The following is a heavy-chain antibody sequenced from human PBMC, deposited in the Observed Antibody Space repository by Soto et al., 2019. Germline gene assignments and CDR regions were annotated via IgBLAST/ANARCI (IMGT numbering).Heavy chain of an antibody. CDR1: GFTFDNYA. CDR2: ISGSGDYT. Sequence: PGGSLRLSCATSGFTFDNYAVSWVRQAPGKGLEWVSFISGSGDYTYYADSVRGRFTISRDNSQNTLYLQMNGLRAEDTAMYFCATTLTTGIYFGSCGQGPLVTVSS. D-gene: IGHD4-17*01. V-gene: IGHV3-23*01. CDR3: ATTLTTGIYFGS. J-gene: IGHJ4*02.